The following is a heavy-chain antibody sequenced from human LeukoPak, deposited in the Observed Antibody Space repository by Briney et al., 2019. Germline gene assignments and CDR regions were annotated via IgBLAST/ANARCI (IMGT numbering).Heavy chain of an antibody. J-gene: IGHJ4*02. CDR1: AFSFISYA. V-gene: IGHV3-30*18. CDR2: ISDDGRNK. Sequence: GGSLTLSSAAAAFSFISYAMDWVRQAPGKGLEGVGVISDDGRNKNYADSVKGRFSISRDNSKDTLYLQMNSLRDEDTAVYYCAKRPSDYGDYVTYFDYWGQGTLVTVSS. D-gene: IGHD4-17*01. CDR3: AKRPSDYGDYVTYFDY.